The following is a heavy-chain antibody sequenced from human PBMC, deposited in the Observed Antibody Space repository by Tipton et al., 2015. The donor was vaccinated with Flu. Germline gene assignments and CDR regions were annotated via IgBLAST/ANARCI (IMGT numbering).Heavy chain of an antibody. V-gene: IGHV1-18*01. CDR1: GGTFSNYA. Sequence: QLVQSGAEVKKPGSSVKVSCKASGGTFSNYALNWVRQAPGQGLEWMGWISDDTVNTNYAQRFQGRVTMTTDTSTSTAFMELRSLTSDDTAVYYCARTTGGNNWFDPWGQGTLVTVSS. CDR3: ARTTGGNNWFDP. CDR2: ISDDTVNT. J-gene: IGHJ5*02. D-gene: IGHD4-17*01.